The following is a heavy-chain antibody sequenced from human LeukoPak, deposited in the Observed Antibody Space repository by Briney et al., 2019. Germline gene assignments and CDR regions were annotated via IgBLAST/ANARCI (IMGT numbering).Heavy chain of an antibody. CDR1: GDTFTSYG. CDR3: ARDGILRRRGGGTQIPDY. Sequence: SSGKVSCKASGDTFTSYGISWVRQAPGQGLEWMGWISAYNGNTNYAQKLQGRVTMTTDTSTSTAYMGLRSLRSDDTAVYYCARDGILRRRGGGTQIPDYRGQGTLVTVSS. J-gene: IGHJ4*02. D-gene: IGHD3-10*01. CDR2: ISAYNGNT. V-gene: IGHV1-18*01.